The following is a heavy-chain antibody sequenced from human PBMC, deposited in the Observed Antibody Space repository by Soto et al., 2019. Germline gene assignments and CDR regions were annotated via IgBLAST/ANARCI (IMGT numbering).Heavy chain of an antibody. D-gene: IGHD6-6*01. CDR1: GYSFTSYW. Sequence: GESLKISCKGSGYSFTSYWIGWVRQMPGKGLEWMGIIYPGDSDTRYSPSFQGQVTISADKSLRTAYLQWTSLKASDTALYYCARTRSFTLGFYYDGMDVWGQGTTVTVSS. CDR3: ARTRSFTLGFYYDGMDV. V-gene: IGHV5-51*01. J-gene: IGHJ6*02. CDR2: IYPGDSDT.